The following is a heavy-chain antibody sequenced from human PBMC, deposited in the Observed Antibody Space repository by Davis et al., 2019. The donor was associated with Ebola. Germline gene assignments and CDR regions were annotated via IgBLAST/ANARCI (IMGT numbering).Heavy chain of an antibody. CDR3: ARVRGALDY. CDR1: GFTFSSYG. CDR2: IWYDGSNK. Sequence: GESLKISCAASGFTFSSYGMHWVRQAPGKGLEWVAVIWYDGSNKYYADSVKGRFTISRDNSKNTLYLQMNSLRAEDTAVYYCARVRGALDYWGQGTLVTVPS. V-gene: IGHV3-33*01. D-gene: IGHD2-15*01. J-gene: IGHJ4*02.